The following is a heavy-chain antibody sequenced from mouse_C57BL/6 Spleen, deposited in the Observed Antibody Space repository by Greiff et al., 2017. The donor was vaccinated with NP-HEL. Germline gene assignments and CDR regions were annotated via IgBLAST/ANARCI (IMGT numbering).Heavy chain of an antibody. CDR1: GYAFTNYL. D-gene: IGHD4-1*01. J-gene: IGHJ1*03. CDR3: AGSWDGDGYFDV. V-gene: IGHV1-54*01. Sequence: QVQLQQSGAELVRPGTSVKVSCKASGYAFTNYLIEWVKQRPGQGLEWIGVINPGSGGTNYNEKFKGKATLTADKSSSTAYMQLSSLTSEDSAVYFCAGSWDGDGYFDVWGTGTTVTVSS. CDR2: INPGSGGT.